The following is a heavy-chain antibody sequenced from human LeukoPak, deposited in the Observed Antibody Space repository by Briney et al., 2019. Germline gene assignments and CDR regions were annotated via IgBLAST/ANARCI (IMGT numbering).Heavy chain of an antibody. D-gene: IGHD3-22*01. CDR2: ISTSGGST. Sequence: GRSLRLSCAASGFTFSSYAMSWVRQAPGKGLEWVSGISTSGGSTSYADSVKGRFTISRDNPRNTLYMQMSSLRAEDTAVYYCAIMHRYYNGSGYWVQWGQGTLITVSS. V-gene: IGHV3-23*01. CDR1: GFTFSSYA. J-gene: IGHJ4*02. CDR3: AIMHRYYNGSGYWVQ.